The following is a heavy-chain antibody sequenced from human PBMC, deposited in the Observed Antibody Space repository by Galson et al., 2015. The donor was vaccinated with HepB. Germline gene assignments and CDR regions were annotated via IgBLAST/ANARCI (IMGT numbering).Heavy chain of an antibody. CDR2: INAGNGNT. V-gene: IGHV1-3*01. J-gene: IGHJ5*02. CDR1: GYTFTSYA. Sequence: SVKVSCKASGYTFTSYAMHWVRQAPGQRLEWMGWINAGNGNTKYSQKFQGRVTITRDTSASTAYMELSSLRSEDTAVYYCARDQPLGAVAGTDVGSPDDNWFDPWGQGTLVTVSS. CDR3: ARDQPLGAVAGTDVGSPDDNWFDP. D-gene: IGHD6-19*01.